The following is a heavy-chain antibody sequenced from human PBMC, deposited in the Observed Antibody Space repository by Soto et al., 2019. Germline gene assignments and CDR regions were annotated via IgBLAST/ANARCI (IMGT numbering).Heavy chain of an antibody. CDR1: GFKFSNYA. Sequence: GWSLRLSCAASGFKFSNYAMSWVRQAPGKGLEWVSLISWDGGSTYYADSVKGRFTISRDNSKNSLYLQMNSLRAEDTALYYCARDMSGDSGQAVRSGVSSYQSSGMDVWGQGSTVTVS. CDR3: ARDMSGDSGQAVRSGVSSYQSSGMDV. D-gene: IGHD2-15*01. J-gene: IGHJ6*02. V-gene: IGHV3-43D*04. CDR2: ISWDGGST.